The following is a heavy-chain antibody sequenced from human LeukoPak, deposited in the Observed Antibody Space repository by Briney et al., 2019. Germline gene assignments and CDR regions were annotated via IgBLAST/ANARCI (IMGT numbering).Heavy chain of an antibody. CDR3: ARQPGYSSSWYGAENYGMDV. CDR1: GYSFTSYW. J-gene: IGHJ6*02. Sequence: GESLKISCKGSGYSFTSYWIGWVRQMPGKGLEWMGIIYPGDSDTRYSPSFQGQVTISADKSISTAYLQWSSLKASDTAMYYCARQPGYSSSWYGAENYGMDVWGQGTTVTVS. CDR2: IYPGDSDT. D-gene: IGHD6-13*01. V-gene: IGHV5-51*01.